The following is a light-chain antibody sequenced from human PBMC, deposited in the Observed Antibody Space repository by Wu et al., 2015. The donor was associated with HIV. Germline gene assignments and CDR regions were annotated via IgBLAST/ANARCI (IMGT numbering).Light chain of an antibody. CDR3: RQYNNWPRT. Sequence: EIVMTQSPATLSMSPGERATLSCRASQSVRSNLAWYQQKPGQAPRLLIYGASTRATGIPARFSGSGSGTEFTLTISSLQSEDFAVYYCRQYNNWPRTFGQGTKVEIK. CDR2: GAS. CDR1: QSVRSN. V-gene: IGKV3-15*01. J-gene: IGKJ1*01.